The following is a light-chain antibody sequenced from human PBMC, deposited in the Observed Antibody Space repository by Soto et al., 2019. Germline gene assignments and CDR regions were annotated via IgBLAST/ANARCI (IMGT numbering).Light chain of an antibody. CDR1: SSDVGSYNL. CDR3: CSYTGSNTYGV. J-gene: IGLJ3*02. V-gene: IGLV2-23*02. Sequence: QSALTQPASVSGSPGQSITISCTGSSSDVGSYNLVSWYQQHPGKAPKLVIYEVTKRPSGVSNRFSGSKSGNTASLTISGLQAEDEADYYCCSYTGSNTYGVFGGGTKLTVL. CDR2: EVT.